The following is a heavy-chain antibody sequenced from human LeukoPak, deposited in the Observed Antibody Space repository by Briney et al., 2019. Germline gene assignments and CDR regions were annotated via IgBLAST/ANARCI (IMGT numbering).Heavy chain of an antibody. CDR2: INPNSGGT. J-gene: IGHJ4*02. CDR1: GYTFTGYY. V-gene: IGHV1-2*02. D-gene: IGHD6-19*01. Sequence: ASVKVSCKASGYTFTGYYMHWVRQAPGQGLEWMGWINPNSGGTNYAQKFQGRVTMTRDTSISTAYMELSSLRSEDTAVYYCAKTPNSGWYEGDFDYWGQGTLVTVSS. CDR3: AKTPNSGWYEGDFDY.